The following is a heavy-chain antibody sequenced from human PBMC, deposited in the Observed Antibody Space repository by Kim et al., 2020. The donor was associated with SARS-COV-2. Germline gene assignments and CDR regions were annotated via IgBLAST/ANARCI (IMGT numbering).Heavy chain of an antibody. CDR3: ARGIPGRITIFGVVITDSHYYMDV. D-gene: IGHD3-3*01. Sequence: ETLSLTCAVYGGSFSGYYWSWIRQPPGKGLEWIGEINHSGSTNYNPSLKSRVTISVDTSKNQFSLKLNSVTAADTAVYYCARGIPGRITIFGVVITDSHYYMDVWGKGTTVTVSS. V-gene: IGHV4-34*01. CDR2: INHSGST. CDR1: GGSFSGYY. J-gene: IGHJ6*03.